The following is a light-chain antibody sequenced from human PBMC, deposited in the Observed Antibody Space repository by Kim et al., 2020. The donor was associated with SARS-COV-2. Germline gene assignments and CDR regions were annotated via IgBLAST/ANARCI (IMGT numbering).Light chain of an antibody. J-gene: IGKJ1*01. V-gene: IGKV1-8*01. Sequence: AIRITQSPSSFSASTGDRVSITCLANQDINNYLAWYQQKPGGAPQLLIYGASTLHSGVPSRFSGSGSGTTFNLTISGLQSEDFATYFCQQYYNNPQFGQGTKVQI. CDR3: QQYYNNPQ. CDR2: GAS. CDR1: QDINNY.